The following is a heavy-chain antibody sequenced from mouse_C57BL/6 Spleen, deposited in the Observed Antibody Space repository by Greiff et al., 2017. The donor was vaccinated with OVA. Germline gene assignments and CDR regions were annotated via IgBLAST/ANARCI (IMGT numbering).Heavy chain of an antibody. V-gene: IGHV1-26*01. J-gene: IGHJ2*01. CDR1: GYTFTDYY. CDR3: ARGYGFDY. Sequence: VQLQQSGPELVKPGASVKITCKASGYTFTDYYMNWVKQSHGKSLEWIGDISPNNGGTSYNQKFKGKATLTVDKSSSTAYMELRSLTSEDTAVYYCARGYGFDYWGQGTTLTVSA. CDR2: ISPNNGGT. D-gene: IGHD2-14*01.